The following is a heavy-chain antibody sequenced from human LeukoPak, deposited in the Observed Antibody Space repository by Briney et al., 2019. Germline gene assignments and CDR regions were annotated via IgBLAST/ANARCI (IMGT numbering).Heavy chain of an antibody. D-gene: IGHD3-3*01. Sequence: GGSLRLSCAASGFTFDDYGMSWVRQAPGKGLEWVSGINWNGGSTGYADSVKGRFTISRDDAKKSLFLQMNSLRAEDTAVYYCASSFSDDFWSGHFWGQGTLVTVSS. V-gene: IGHV3-20*04. CDR1: GFTFDDYG. CDR2: INWNGGST. CDR3: ASSFSDDFWSGHF. J-gene: IGHJ4*02.